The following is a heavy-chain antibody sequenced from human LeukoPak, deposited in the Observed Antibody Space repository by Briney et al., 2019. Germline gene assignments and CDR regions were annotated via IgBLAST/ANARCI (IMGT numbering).Heavy chain of an antibody. V-gene: IGHV4-59*01. CDR2: IYYSGST. J-gene: IGHJ4*02. D-gene: IGHD5-24*01. CDR3: ARVRRDGYNSPDY. CDR1: GGSITSYY. Sequence: SETLSLTCTVSGGSITSYYWSWIRQPPGKGLECIGYIYYSGSTYYNPSLKSRVTISVDTSKNQYSLKLSSVTAADTAVYYCARVRRDGYNSPDYWGQGTLVPVSS.